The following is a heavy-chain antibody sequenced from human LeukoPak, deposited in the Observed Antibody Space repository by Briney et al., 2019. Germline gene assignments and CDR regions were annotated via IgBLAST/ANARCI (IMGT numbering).Heavy chain of an antibody. V-gene: IGHV4-39*01. CDR1: GGSISSSSYY. CDR2: IYYSGST. J-gene: IGHJ4*02. CDR3: AALYSSSWYYFDY. D-gene: IGHD6-13*01. Sequence: KSSETLSLTRTVSGGSISSSSYYWGWIRQPPGKGLEWIGSIYYSGSTYYNPSLKSRVTISVDTSKNQFSLKLSSVTAADTAVYYCAALYSSSWYYFDYWGQGTLVTVSS.